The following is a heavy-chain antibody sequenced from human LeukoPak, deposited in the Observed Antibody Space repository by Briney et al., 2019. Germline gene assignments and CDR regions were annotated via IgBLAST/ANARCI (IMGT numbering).Heavy chain of an antibody. CDR3: ARSYSSGRYDY. V-gene: IGHV2-70*11. CDR1: GFSLSTSGMC. D-gene: IGHD6-19*01. J-gene: IGHJ4*02. Sequence: SGPTLVNPTQTLTLTCTFSGFSLSTSGMCVSWIRQPPGKALEWLARIDWDDKYYSTSLKTRLTISKDTSKNQVVLTMTNMDPVDTATYYCARSYSSGRYDYWGQGTLVTVSS. CDR2: IDWDDK.